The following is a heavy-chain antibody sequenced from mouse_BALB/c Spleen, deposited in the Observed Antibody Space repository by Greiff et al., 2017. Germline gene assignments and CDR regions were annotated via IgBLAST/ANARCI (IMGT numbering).Heavy chain of an antibody. V-gene: IGHV1-80*01. CDR3: ARDDAFYAKDY. J-gene: IGHJ4*01. CDR1: GYAFSSYW. CDR2: IYPGDGDT. Sequence: VQLQQSGAELVRPGSSVKISCKASGYAFSSYWMNWVKQRPGQGLEWIGQIYPGDGDTNYNGKFKGKATLTADKSSSTAYMQLSSLTSEDSAVYFCARDDAFYAKDYWGQGTSVTVSS. D-gene: IGHD2-3*01.